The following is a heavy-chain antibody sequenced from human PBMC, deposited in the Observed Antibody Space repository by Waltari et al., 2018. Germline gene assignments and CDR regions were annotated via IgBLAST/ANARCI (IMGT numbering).Heavy chain of an antibody. V-gene: IGHV3-7*01. CDR3: ARGEPSGSYVFDS. CDR1: RFIVSNYW. Sequence: EVQLVESGGGLVQPGGSLRLSCAASRFIVSNYWMSWVRQAPGKGLEWVANIKQDGSEQYYVDSVKGRFTISRDNAKNSLYLQMNSLRAEDTALYYCARGEPSGSYVFDSWGQGTLVTVSS. D-gene: IGHD3-10*01. CDR2: IKQDGSEQ. J-gene: IGHJ4*02.